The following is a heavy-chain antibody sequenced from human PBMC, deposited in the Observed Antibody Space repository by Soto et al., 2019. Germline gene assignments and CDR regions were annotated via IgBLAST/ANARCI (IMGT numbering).Heavy chain of an antibody. CDR3: ARIYCDGESFSDHDAFDL. CDR2: IYPTDADT. D-gene: IGHD2-21*01. V-gene: IGHV5-51*01. Sequence: PWASRTISCKCSVDCFNSHCIGCGRQMPGVGLESIGLIYPTDADTRYSPSFQGQFTISADKSISTAYLQWGSLKDSDSAIYYCARIYCDGESFSDHDAFDLWGQGTLVTVS. J-gene: IGHJ3*01. CDR1: VDCFNSHC.